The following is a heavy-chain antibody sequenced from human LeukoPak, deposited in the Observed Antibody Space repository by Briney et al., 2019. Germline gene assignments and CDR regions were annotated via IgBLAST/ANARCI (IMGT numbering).Heavy chain of an antibody. CDR1: GGTFSSYA. D-gene: IGHD5-18*01. Sequence: SVKVSCKASGGTFSSYAISWVRQAPGQGLEWMGRIIPILGMANYAQKFQGRVTITADKSTSTAYMELSSLRSEDTAVYYCARDYGPNSYGYAFDIWGQGTMVTVSS. J-gene: IGHJ3*02. CDR3: ARDYGPNSYGYAFDI. V-gene: IGHV1-69*04. CDR2: IIPILGMA.